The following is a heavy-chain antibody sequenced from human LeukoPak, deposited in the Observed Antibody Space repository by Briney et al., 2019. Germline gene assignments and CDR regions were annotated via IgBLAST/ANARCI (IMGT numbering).Heavy chain of an antibody. V-gene: IGHV1-46*01. CDR1: GYTFTSYY. Sequence: ASVKVSCKASGYTFTSYYMHWVRQAPGQGLQWMGIINPSGGSTSYAQKFQGRVTMTRDTSTSTVYMELSSLRSEDTAVYYCARGEITMVRGPLGNWFDPWGQGTLVTVSS. CDR2: INPSGGST. CDR3: ARGEITMVRGPLGNWFDP. D-gene: IGHD3-10*01. J-gene: IGHJ5*02.